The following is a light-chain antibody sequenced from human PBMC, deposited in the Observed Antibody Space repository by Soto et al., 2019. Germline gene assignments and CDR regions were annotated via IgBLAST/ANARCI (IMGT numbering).Light chain of an antibody. CDR3: QQYNTRPQT. Sequence: EIVLTQSPGILPVSPGERSTLSCRASQTVGSNLAWYQHKPGQAPRLLISGASTRATGVPARFGGSGSGTEFALTITGLQSEDFTVYFCQQYNTRPQTFGQGTKVDIK. V-gene: IGKV3-15*01. J-gene: IGKJ1*01. CDR2: GAS. CDR1: QTVGSN.